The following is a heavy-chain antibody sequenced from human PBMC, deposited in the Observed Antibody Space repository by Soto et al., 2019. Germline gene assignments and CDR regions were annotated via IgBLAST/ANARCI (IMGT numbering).Heavy chain of an antibody. D-gene: IGHD3-9*01. CDR1: GGSISSYY. J-gene: IGHJ4*02. V-gene: IGHV4-59*01. CDR2: IYNSGNT. CDR3: ARGMAEEQIFYYFDY. Sequence: SETLSLTCTVSGGSISSYYWNWIRQPPGKGLEWIGYIYNSGNTNYNPSLKNRVTISVDASKSQFYLKLRSVTAADTAVYYCARGMAEEQIFYYFDYWGQGTLVTVSS.